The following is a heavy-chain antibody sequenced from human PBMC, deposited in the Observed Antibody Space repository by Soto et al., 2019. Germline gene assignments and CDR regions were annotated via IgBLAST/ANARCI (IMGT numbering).Heavy chain of an antibody. CDR2: IIPIFGTA. CDR3: ARGRGVELERPFDY. Sequence: QVQLVQSGAEVKKPGSSVKVSCKASGGTFSSYAISWVRQAPGQGLEWMGGIIPIFGTANYAQKFQGRVTIAADESTSTAYMERSSLRSEATDVYYCARGRGVELERPFDYWGQGTLVTVSS. D-gene: IGHD1-1*01. CDR1: GGTFSSYA. J-gene: IGHJ4*02. V-gene: IGHV1-69*01.